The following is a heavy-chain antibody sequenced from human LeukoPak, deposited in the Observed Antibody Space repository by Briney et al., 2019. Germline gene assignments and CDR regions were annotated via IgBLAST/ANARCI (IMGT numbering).Heavy chain of an antibody. D-gene: IGHD1-14*01. CDR1: GGTFSSYA. Sequence: SVKVSCKASGGTFSSYAISWVRQAPGQGLEWMGGIIPIFGTANYAQKFQGRVTITADKSTSTAYMELSSLRSEDTAVYYCATFGRNPRVDYWGQGTLVTVSS. J-gene: IGHJ4*02. CDR2: IIPIFGTA. V-gene: IGHV1-69*06. CDR3: ATFGRNPRVDY.